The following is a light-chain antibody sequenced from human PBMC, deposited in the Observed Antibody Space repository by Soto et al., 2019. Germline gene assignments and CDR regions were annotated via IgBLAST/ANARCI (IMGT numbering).Light chain of an antibody. CDR2: DVS. Sequence: QSVLTQPASVSGSPGQSITISCTGTSSDVGGYNYVSWYQQHPGKAPKLMIYDVSNRPSGVSSRFFGSKSGNTASLTISGLQAEDEADYYCSSYTSSSTPLYVFGTGTKVTVL. CDR1: SSDVGGYNY. J-gene: IGLJ1*01. CDR3: SSYTSSSTPLYV. V-gene: IGLV2-14*03.